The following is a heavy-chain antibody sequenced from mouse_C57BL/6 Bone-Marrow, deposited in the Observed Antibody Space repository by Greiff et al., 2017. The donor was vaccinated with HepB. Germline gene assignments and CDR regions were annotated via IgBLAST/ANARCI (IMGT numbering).Heavy chain of an antibody. D-gene: IGHD2-4*01. Sequence: VQGVESGAELARPGASVKLSCKASGYTFTSYGMSWVKQRTGQGLEWIGEIYPRSGNTYYNEKFKGKATLTADKSSSTAYMVLRSLTSEDSAVYFCARVRDYDGFAYWGQGTLVTVSA. CDR1: GYTFTSYG. CDR2: IYPRSGNT. V-gene: IGHV1-81*01. J-gene: IGHJ3*01. CDR3: ARVRDYDGFAY.